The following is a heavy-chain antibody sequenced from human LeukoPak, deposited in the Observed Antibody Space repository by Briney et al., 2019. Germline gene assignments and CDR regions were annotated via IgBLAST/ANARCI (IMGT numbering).Heavy chain of an antibody. V-gene: IGHV1-2*02. D-gene: IGHD5-18*01. CDR1: GYTFTGFH. CDR2: INPNSGGT. CDR3: AREPDTAMVIRDY. Sequence: ASVKVSCKASGYTFTGFHMHWVRQAPGQGLEWMGWINPNSGGTNYAQKFQGRVTMTRDTSISTAYMELSRLRSDDTAVYYCAREPDTAMVIRDYWGQGTLVTVSS. J-gene: IGHJ4*02.